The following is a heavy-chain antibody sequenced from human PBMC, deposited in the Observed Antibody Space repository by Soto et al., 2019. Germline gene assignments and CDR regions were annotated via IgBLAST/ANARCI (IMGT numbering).Heavy chain of an antibody. Sequence: EVQLLESGGGLVQPGGSLRLSCAASGFTFSSYAMWWVRQAPGKGLECVSAISGGGETTYYADSVKGRFTISRDNSHNTLYLQINSLRAEGTAVYYCAFNSGSGSYYFDYWGQGTLVTVSS. J-gene: IGHJ4*02. V-gene: IGHV3-23*01. CDR3: AFNSGSGSYYFDY. CDR2: ISGGGETT. D-gene: IGHD3-10*01. CDR1: GFTFSSYA.